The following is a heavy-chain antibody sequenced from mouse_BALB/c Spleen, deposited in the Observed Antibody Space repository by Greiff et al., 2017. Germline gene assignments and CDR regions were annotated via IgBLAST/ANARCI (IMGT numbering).Heavy chain of an antibody. CDR3: ARELGLDY. J-gene: IGHJ2*01. CDR1: GYTFTSYW. Sequence: QVQLKQSGAELAKPGASLKMSCKASGYTFTSYWMHWVKQRPGQGLEWIGYINPSTGYTEYNQKFKDKATLTADKSSSTAYMQLSSLTSEDSAVYYCARELGLDYWGQGTTLTVSS. V-gene: IGHV1-7*01. D-gene: IGHD4-1*01. CDR2: INPSTGYT.